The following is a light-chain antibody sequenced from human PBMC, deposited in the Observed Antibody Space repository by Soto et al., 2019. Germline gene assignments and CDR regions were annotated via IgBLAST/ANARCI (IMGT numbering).Light chain of an antibody. CDR2: KAS. CDR3: QQYDTYWT. CDR1: QSINNG. J-gene: IGKJ1*01. V-gene: IGKV1-5*03. Sequence: IQMTQSPSTLSASVGDRVTITCRASQSINNGLAWYQQKPGKATKLLIYKASNLDIGVPSRFSGSGSGKVFTLTICGLQPDDFGNYYCQQYDTYWTFGQGTKVEIK.